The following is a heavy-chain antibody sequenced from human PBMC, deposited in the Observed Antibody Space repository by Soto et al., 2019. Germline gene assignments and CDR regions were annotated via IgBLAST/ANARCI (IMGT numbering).Heavy chain of an antibody. V-gene: IGHV5-10-1*01. CDR3: ARPASGGSRDAFDI. CDR2: IDPNDSFI. CDR1: GYRFTCFW. Sequence: LGDSLKISWQGSGYRFTCFWLNWVRPRPGKGLEWVGRIDPNDSFINYSPPFEGHVTISADKSISTAYLQWTRLQAADTAIYYCARPASGGSRDAFDIWGQGTMVNVSS. D-gene: IGHD2-15*01. J-gene: IGHJ3*02.